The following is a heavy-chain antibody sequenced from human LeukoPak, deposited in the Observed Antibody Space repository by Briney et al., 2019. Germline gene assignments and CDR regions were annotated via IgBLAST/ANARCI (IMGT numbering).Heavy chain of an antibody. V-gene: IGHV4-4*09. CDR3: ARQKWELLGYFDY. J-gene: IGHJ4*02. Sequence: PSETLSLTCTVSGGSISSYYWSWIRQPPGKGLEWIGYIYTSGSTNYNPSLKSRVTISVDTSKNQFSLKLSSVTAADTAVYYCARQKWELLGYFDYRGQGTLVTVSS. D-gene: IGHD1-26*01. CDR1: GGSISSYY. CDR2: IYTSGST.